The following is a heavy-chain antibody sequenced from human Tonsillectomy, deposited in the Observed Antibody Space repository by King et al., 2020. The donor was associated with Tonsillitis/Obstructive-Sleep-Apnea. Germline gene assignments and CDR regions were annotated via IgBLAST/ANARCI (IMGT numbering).Heavy chain of an antibody. CDR3: TRAFLSQEN. CDR2: INTDGRIT. Sequence: VQLVESGGGLVQPGGSLRLSCAASGFTFSSYWMHWVRQAPGKGLMWVSRINTDGRITSYADSVKGRFTISRDNAKNTVYLQMNSLRVEDTAVYYCTRAFLSQENWGQGTTVTVSS. J-gene: IGHJ6*02. CDR1: GFTFSSYW. V-gene: IGHV3-74*01.